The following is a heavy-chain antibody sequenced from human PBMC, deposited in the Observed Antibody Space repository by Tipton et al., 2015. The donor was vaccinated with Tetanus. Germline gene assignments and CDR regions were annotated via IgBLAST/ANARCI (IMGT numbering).Heavy chain of an antibody. Sequence: SLRLSCAASGFTFDDYAMHWVRQAPGKGLEWVSGISWNSGSIGYADSVKGRFTISRDNAKNSLYLQMNSLRAEDTALYYCAKDGEMDQMTYNWFDSWGQGTLVTVSS. J-gene: IGHJ5*01. CDR2: ISWNSGSI. D-gene: IGHD5-24*01. V-gene: IGHV3-9*01. CDR1: GFTFDDYA. CDR3: AKDGEMDQMTYNWFDS.